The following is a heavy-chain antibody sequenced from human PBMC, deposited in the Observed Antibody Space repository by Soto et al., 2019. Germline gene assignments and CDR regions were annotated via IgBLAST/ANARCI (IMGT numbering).Heavy chain of an antibody. Sequence: GGSLRLSCAASGFTFSSYAMSWVRQAPGKGLEWVSGISGSGATTYYADSVKGRFNISRDNSKNTLVLQMSSLRAEDTAVYHCAKGQRWGQGTLVTVSS. CDR2: ISGSGATT. V-gene: IGHV3-23*01. CDR3: AKGQR. CDR1: GFTFSSYA. J-gene: IGHJ4*02.